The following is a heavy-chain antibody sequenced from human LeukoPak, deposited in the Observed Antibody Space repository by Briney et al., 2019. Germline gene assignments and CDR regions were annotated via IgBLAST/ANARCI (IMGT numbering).Heavy chain of an antibody. Sequence: SETLSLTCTVSGGSISDSSYYWGWIRQPPGKGLEWIAGINYRGRTFYNPSLKSRVSISVDTSKNQFSLNLSSMTAADTAVYYCARRGSGRNWFDPWGQGTLVTVPS. CDR1: GGSISDSSYY. CDR2: INYRGRT. CDR3: ARRGSGRNWFDP. D-gene: IGHD1-1*01. V-gene: IGHV4-39*01. J-gene: IGHJ5*02.